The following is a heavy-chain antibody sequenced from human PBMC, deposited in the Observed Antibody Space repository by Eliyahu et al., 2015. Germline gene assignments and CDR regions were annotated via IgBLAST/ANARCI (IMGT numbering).Heavy chain of an antibody. J-gene: IGHJ5*02. CDR3: VRENAYGSTFDP. CDR1: GFALXNXF. Sequence: HVQLVQSGAEVXGPGASVTVSCXAFGFALXNXFIHWVRQAPAQRLEWVGVIQPSXGATWYAENLQGRVTVTTDTSTNSVNMELRGLTSEDTAVYSCVRENAYGSTFDPWGQGTLVTVSS. CDR2: IQPSXGAT. V-gene: IGHV1-46*03. D-gene: IGHD4-17*01.